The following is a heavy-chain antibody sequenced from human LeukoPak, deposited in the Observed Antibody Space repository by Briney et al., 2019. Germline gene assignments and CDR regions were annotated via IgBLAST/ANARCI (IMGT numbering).Heavy chain of an antibody. Sequence: PSETLSLTCTVSAGSISTYYWSWIRQPPGKGLEWIGYVFYTGNTDYNPSLKSRGTISVDTSKKQFSLNLRSVSAADTAVYYCARGAETQYDRHFGYWGQGILVTVSS. V-gene: IGHV4-59*01. D-gene: IGHD1-1*01. CDR1: AGSISTYY. CDR3: ARGAETQYDRHFGY. CDR2: VFYTGNT. J-gene: IGHJ4*02.